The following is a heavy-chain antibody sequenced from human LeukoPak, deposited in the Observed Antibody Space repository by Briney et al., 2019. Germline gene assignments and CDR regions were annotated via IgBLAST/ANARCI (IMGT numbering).Heavy chain of an antibody. J-gene: IGHJ3*02. V-gene: IGHV3-7*05. CDR3: AREIGQLGGAFDI. Sequence: GGSLRLSCAASGFTFSNYWMIWVRQAPGKELEWVGNIKQDGSEKRYADSVRGRFSISRDNAQTSLYLQMNSLRAEDTAVYYCAREIGQLGGAFDIWGQGTMVTVSA. D-gene: IGHD7-27*01. CDR2: IKQDGSEK. CDR1: GFTFSNYW.